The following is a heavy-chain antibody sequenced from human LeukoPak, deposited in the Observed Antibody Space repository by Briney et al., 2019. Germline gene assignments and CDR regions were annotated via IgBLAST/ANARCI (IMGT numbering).Heavy chain of an antibody. CDR2: ISPTGSTT. V-gene: IGHV3-74*01. CDR3: ARGPNSNWSGLDF. Sequence: GGSLRLSCIASGFSFSGHWMHWARQLPGKGLVWVSRISPTGSTTSYADSVKGRFTVSRDNAKNTLYLQVNNLRAEDTAVYYCARGPNSNWSGLDFWGQGTLLAVSS. CDR1: GFSFSGHW. D-gene: IGHD6-6*01. J-gene: IGHJ4*02.